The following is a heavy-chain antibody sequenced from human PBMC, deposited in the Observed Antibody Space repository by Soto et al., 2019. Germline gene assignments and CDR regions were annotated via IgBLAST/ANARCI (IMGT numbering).Heavy chain of an antibody. Sequence: SETLSLTCTVSGGSIIRYYWSWIRQPPGKGLEWIGYIYYSGSTNYNPSLKSRVTIPVDTSKNQFSLKLSSVTAADTAVYYCARLRDYDFWSGYYYYFDYWGQGTLVTVSS. CDR2: IYYSGST. D-gene: IGHD3-3*01. V-gene: IGHV4-59*13. CDR3: ARLRDYDFWSGYYYYFDY. CDR1: GGSIIRYY. J-gene: IGHJ4*02.